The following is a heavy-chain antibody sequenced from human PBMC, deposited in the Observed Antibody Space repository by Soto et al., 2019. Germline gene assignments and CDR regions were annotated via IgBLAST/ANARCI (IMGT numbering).Heavy chain of an antibody. CDR3: ARDGAPLAARPLWFDP. Sequence: ASVKVSCKASGYTFTSYGISWVRQAPGQGLEWMGWISAYNGNTNYAQKLQARVTMTTDTSTSTAYMELRSLGSDDTAVYYCARDGAPLAARPLWFDPWGQGPLVTVSS. V-gene: IGHV1-18*04. CDR1: GYTFTSYG. J-gene: IGHJ5*02. CDR2: ISAYNGNT. D-gene: IGHD6-6*01.